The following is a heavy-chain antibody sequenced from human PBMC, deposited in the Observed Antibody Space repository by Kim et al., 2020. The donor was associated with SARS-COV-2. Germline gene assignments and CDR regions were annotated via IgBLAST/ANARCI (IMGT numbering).Heavy chain of an antibody. CDR2: ISGSGGST. V-gene: IGHV3-23*01. D-gene: IGHD3-10*01. Sequence: GGSLRLSCAASGFTFSSYAMSWVRQAPGKGLEWVSAISGSGGSTYYADSVKGRFTISRDNSKNTLYLQMNSLRAEDTAVYYCAKDRNYYGSGSYFDYWGQGTLVTVSS. CDR3: AKDRNYYGSGSYFDY. CDR1: GFTFSSYA. J-gene: IGHJ4*02.